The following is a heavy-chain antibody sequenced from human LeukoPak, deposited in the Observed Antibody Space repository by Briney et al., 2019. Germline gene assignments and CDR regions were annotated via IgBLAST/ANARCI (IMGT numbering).Heavy chain of an antibody. CDR1: GGSISSYY. D-gene: IGHD2-2*01. V-gene: IGHV3-53*01. CDR3: AKDIVVVPAVPTPFFDY. J-gene: IGHJ4*02. CDR2: IYGGGDT. Sequence: PSETLSLTCSVSGGSISSYYWSWVRQASGKGLEWVSVIYGGGDTNYADSVKGRFTISRDNSKNTLYLQMNSLRAEDTAVYYCAKDIVVVPAVPTPFFDYWGQGTLVTVSS.